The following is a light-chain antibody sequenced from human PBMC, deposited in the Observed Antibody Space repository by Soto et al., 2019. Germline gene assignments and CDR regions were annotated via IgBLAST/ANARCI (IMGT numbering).Light chain of an antibody. CDR3: QQDNNWPQT. V-gene: IGKV3-15*01. J-gene: IGKJ1*01. Sequence: EIVMTQSPATLSASPGERATLSCRASQSVSSNLAWYQQKPGQAPRLLIYRASTRATGIPARFSGSGSGTEINLTIGSLKSEDFAVYYCQQDNNWPQTFGQGTKGEIK. CDR2: RAS. CDR1: QSVSSN.